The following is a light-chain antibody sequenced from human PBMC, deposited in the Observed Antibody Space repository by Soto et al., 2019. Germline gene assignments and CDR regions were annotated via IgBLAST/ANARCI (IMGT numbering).Light chain of an antibody. CDR2: DAS. CDR1: QSISSY. J-gene: IGKJ1*01. Sequence: QRTQYPSSLSASLGDRFTITFRASQSISSYLNWYQQKPGKAPRLLIYDASSLESWVPSRFSGSGSGTEFTLTISSLQSEDFATYYCQQYKSFWTFGQGTKVDI. CDR3: QQYKSFWT. V-gene: IGKV1-5*01.